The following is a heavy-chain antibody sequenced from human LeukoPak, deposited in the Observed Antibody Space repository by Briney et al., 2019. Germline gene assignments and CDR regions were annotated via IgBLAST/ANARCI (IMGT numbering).Heavy chain of an antibody. CDR2: INHSGST. Sequence: SETLSLTCAVYGGSFSGYYWSWIRQPPGKGLEWIGEINHSGSTNYNPSLKSRVTISVDTSKNQFSLKLSSVTAADTAVYYCARGSSGWYGYWGQGTLVTVSS. J-gene: IGHJ4*02. CDR1: GGSFSGYY. V-gene: IGHV4-34*01. CDR3: ARGSSGWYGY. D-gene: IGHD6-19*01.